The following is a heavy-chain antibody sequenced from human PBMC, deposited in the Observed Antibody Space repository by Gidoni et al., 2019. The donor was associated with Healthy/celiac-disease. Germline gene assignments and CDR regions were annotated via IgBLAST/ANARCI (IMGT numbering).Heavy chain of an antibody. Sequence: QLQLQESGSGLVKPSQTLSLTCAVSGGSIRSGGYYWSWIRQPPGKGLEWIGYIYHCGSTYDNPSLKSLVTISVDRSKNQFSLKLSSVTAADTAVYYCARVGSGWAGAGRWFDPWGQGTLVTVSS. J-gene: IGHJ5*02. CDR1: GGSIRSGGYY. V-gene: IGHV4-30-2*01. CDR3: ARVGSGWAGAGRWFDP. D-gene: IGHD6-19*01. CDR2: IYHCGST.